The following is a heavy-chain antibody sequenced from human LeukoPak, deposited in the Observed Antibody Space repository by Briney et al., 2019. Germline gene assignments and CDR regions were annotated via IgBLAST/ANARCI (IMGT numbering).Heavy chain of an antibody. J-gene: IGHJ4*02. CDR2: INPSGGST. CDR3: ARPENYYDSSGLDY. D-gene: IGHD3-22*01. Sequence: ASVKVSCKASGYTFTGYYMHWVRQAPGQGLEWIGIINPSGGSTRYAQKFQGRVTVTSDTSTSTVYMELSSLRSEDTAVYYCARPENYYDSSGLDYWGQGTLVTVSS. V-gene: IGHV1-46*01. CDR1: GYTFTGYY.